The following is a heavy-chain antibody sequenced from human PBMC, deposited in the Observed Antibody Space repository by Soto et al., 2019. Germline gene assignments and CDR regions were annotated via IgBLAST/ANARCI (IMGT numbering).Heavy chain of an antibody. CDR1: GFSFNNQD. CDR3: EKEAPRRSGWYYFDY. J-gene: IGHJ4*02. CDR2: INAVGSSS. Sequence: EVQLLESGGGLVQPGGSLRLSCVASGFSFNNQDMCWVRQAPGKGLEWVSGINAVGSSSHYADSVKGRFTIFRDNSKNTLSLQMNSLRDEDTAIYYCEKEAPRRSGWYYFDYWGQGILVTVSS. V-gene: IGHV3-23*03. D-gene: IGHD6-19*01.